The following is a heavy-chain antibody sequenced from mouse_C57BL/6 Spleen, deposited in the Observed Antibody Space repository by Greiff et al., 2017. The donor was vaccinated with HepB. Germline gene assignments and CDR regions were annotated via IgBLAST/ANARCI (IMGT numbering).Heavy chain of an antibody. J-gene: IGHJ1*03. CDR3: ARGGGGYDVGSLWYFDV. CDR1: GYTFTSYW. CDR2: INPSNGGT. D-gene: IGHD2-2*01. V-gene: IGHV1-53*01. Sequence: QVHVKQSGTELVKPGASVKLSCKASGYTFTSYWMHWVKQRPGQGLEWIGNINPSNGGTNYNEKFKSKATLTVDKSSSTAYMQLSSLTSEDSAVYYCARGGGGYDVGSLWYFDVWGTGTTVTVSS.